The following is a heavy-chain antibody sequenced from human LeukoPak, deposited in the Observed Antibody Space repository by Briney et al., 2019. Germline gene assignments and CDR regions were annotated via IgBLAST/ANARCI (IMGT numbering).Heavy chain of an antibody. D-gene: IGHD3-22*01. J-gene: IGHJ4*02. CDR1: GDSISTSSYY. CDR3: ARSYYYDYRQIDY. V-gene: IGHV4-39*01. Sequence: SETLSLTCAVSGDSISTSSYYWGWIRQPPGKGLEWLGSIYYSGSTYYNPSLKSRVTISVDTSKNQFSLNLYSVTAADTAVFYCARSYYYDYRQIDYWGQGTLVTVSS. CDR2: IYYSGST.